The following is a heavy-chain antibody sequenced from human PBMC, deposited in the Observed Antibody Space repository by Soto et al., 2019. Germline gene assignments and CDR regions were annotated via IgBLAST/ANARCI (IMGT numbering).Heavy chain of an antibody. CDR2: IWYDGSNK. CDR3: ARAFGSEGTFDI. V-gene: IGHV3-33*01. CDR1: SVTLSKYG. Sequence: LILNCARASVTLSKYGKHGGRQTPGKGLEWVAVIWYDGSNKYYADSVKGRFTISRDNSKNTLYLQMNSLRAEDTAVYYCARAFGSEGTFDIWGHGTMVTVSS. D-gene: IGHD2-15*01. J-gene: IGHJ3*02.